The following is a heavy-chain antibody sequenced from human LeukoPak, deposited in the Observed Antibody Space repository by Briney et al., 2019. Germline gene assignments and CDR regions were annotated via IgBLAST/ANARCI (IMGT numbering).Heavy chain of an antibody. CDR2: ISNSGDRT. D-gene: IGHD1-26*01. CDR1: GFTFSSYA. J-gene: IGHJ4*02. V-gene: IGHV3-23*01. CDR3: AKDFVPRGGSYFPGFDY. Sequence: ESGGSLRLSCAASGFTFSSYAMNWVRQAPGKGLEWVSTISNSGDRTYYADSVKGRFTISRDNSKNTLYLQMNSLRTEDTAVYYCAKDFVPRGGSYFPGFDYWDQGTLVIVSS.